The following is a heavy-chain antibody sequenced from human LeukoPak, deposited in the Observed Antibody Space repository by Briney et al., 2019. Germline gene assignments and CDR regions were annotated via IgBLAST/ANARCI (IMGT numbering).Heavy chain of an antibody. V-gene: IGHV3-64*01. CDR3: AREQPAGSTDY. CDR2: ISPEGTTT. D-gene: IGHD2-2*01. CDR1: GFIFSGYS. Sequence: GGSLRLSCEAPGFIFSGYSMHWVRQAPGKGLEYVSVISPEGTTTYATNSVKGRFTISRDNSKNTLYLQMGSLRDEDTAMYYCAREQPAGSTDYWGQGTLVTVSS. J-gene: IGHJ4*02.